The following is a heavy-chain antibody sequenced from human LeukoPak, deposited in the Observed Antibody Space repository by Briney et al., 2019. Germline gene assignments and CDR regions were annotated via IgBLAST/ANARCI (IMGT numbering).Heavy chain of an antibody. D-gene: IGHD5-18*01. V-gene: IGHV3-15*01. CDR3: TAERGYSYLF. Sequence: ETLSLTCTVSGGSISSYYWSWVRQAPGKGLEWVGRIKSKTNGGTTDYAAPLKGRITISRDDSKNTLYLQLNSLKTEDIAVYYCTAERGYSYLFWGQGTLVTVSS. CDR1: GGSISSYY. CDR2: IKSKTNGGTT. J-gene: IGHJ4*02.